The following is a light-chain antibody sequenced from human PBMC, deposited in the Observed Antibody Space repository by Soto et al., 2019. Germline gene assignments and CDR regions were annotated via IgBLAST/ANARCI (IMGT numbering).Light chain of an antibody. J-gene: IGKJ4*01. CDR2: HAS. CDR1: EGISSA. V-gene: IGKV1-13*02. Sequence: AIQLTQSPSSLSTSVGYRVAITCRSSEGISSALAWYQQKPGKAPKLLISHASSLESGVPSRFSGSGSGTDFTITISSLQPEDFANYRCQQFNTSPTFGGGTKVDIK. CDR3: QQFNTSPT.